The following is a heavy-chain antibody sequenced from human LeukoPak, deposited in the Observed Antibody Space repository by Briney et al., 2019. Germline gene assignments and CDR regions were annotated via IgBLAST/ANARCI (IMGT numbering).Heavy chain of an antibody. CDR1: GGSISSYY. CDR2: IYTSGST. Sequence: SETLSLTCTVSGGSISSYYWSWIRQPAGKGLEWIGRIYTSGSTNYNPSLKSRVTMSVDTSKNQFSLKLSSVTAADTAVYYCARVMRDYGTLLGSYYYYYYMDVWGKGTTVTISS. CDR3: ARVMRDYGTLLGSYYYYYYMDV. J-gene: IGHJ6*03. D-gene: IGHD4-17*01. V-gene: IGHV4-4*07.